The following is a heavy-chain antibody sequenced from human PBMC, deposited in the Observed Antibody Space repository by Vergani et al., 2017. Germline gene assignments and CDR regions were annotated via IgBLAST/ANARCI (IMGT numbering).Heavy chain of an antibody. V-gene: IGHV1-69*06. CDR3: AREFGTTGTGAFDI. D-gene: IGHD1-1*01. CDR1: GGTFSNYA. Sequence: QVQLVQSGAEVKKPGSSVKVSCKAFGGTFSNYAVRWVRQAPGQGLEWMGGIIPIFGTANYAQKFKGRVTITADKATSTAYMELSSLRSEDTAVYYCAREFGTTGTGAFDIWGQGTLVTVSS. CDR2: IIPIFGTA. J-gene: IGHJ4*02.